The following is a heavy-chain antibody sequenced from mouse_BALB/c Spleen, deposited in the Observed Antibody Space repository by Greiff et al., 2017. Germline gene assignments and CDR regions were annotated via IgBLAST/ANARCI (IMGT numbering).Heavy chain of an antibody. Sequence: EVMLVESGGGLVQPGGSLKLSCAASGFTFSSYAMSWVRQTPEKRLEWVASISSGGSTYYPDSVKGRFTISRDNARNILYLQMSSLRSEDTAMYYCARGDYYGSSYDYFDYWGQGTTLTVSS. D-gene: IGHD1-1*01. CDR1: GFTFSSYA. CDR3: ARGDYYGSSYDYFDY. J-gene: IGHJ2*01. V-gene: IGHV5-6-5*01. CDR2: ISSGGST.